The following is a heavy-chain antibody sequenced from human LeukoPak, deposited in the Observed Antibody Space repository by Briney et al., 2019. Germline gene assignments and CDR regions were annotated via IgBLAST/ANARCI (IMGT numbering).Heavy chain of an antibody. CDR2: IYYSGST. CDR3: ASRSSIWSGYQDTLYYFDS. CDR1: GGSISSYY. V-gene: IGHV4-59*01. D-gene: IGHD3-3*01. Sequence: PSETLSLTCTVSGGSISSYYWSWIRQPPGKRLWWMGHIYYSGSTNYNPSLKSRVTISVDTSKNQFSLKLSSVTAADTAVYYCASRSSIWSGYQDTLYYFDSWGQGTLVTVSS. J-gene: IGHJ4*02.